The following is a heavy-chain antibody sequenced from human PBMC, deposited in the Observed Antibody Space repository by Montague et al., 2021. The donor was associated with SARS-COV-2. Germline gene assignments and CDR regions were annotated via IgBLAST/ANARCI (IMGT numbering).Heavy chain of an antibody. CDR3: AGDQGLRGGFDP. V-gene: IGHV4-59*02. J-gene: IGHJ5*02. CDR2: LYFSGSAT. Sequence: SETLSLTCTVSGGSVSTYYWSWLRQPPGKGLEWIGFLYFSGSATTYNPSLKSRLTISIDTSKNQFSLNLSSVTAADTAVYFCAGDQGLRGGFDPWGQGTLVAVSS. CDR1: GGSVSTYY.